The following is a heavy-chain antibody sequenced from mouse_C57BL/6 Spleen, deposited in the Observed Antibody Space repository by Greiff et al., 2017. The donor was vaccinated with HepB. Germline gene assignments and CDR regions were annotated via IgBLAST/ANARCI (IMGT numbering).Heavy chain of an antibody. CDR3: ARGGYSGAMDY. J-gene: IGHJ4*01. CDR2: IHPNSGST. V-gene: IGHV1-64*01. CDR1: GYTFTSYW. Sequence: QVQLQQPGAELVKPGASVKLSCKASGYTFTSYWMHWVKQMPGQGLEWIGIIHPNSGSTNYNEKFKSKATLTVDKSSSTAYMQLSSLTSEDSAVYYCARGGYSGAMDYWGQGTSVTVSS. D-gene: IGHD2-3*01.